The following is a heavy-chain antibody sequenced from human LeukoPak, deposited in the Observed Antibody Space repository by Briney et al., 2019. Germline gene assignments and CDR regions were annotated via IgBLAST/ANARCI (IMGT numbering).Heavy chain of an antibody. D-gene: IGHD4-11*01. Sequence: SETLSLTCTVSGDSISRSSYHWGWIRQPPGKGLEWIGSIYYTGTTYYNPSLNSRVTISRDTSKNHFSLQLSSVTAADTAVYFCARGRVSSSTWHSTYYYYFYMDVWGKGTTVTVSS. CDR1: GDSISRSSYH. CDR3: ARGRVSSSTWHSTYYYYFYMDV. V-gene: IGHV4-39*07. J-gene: IGHJ6*03. CDR2: IYYTGTT.